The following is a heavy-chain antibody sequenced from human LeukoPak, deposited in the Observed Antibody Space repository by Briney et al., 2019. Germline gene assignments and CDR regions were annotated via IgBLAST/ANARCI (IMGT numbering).Heavy chain of an antibody. CDR1: GGSFSGYY. CDR3: ARRAGAYSHPYDY. CDR2: ISYDGSHK. D-gene: IGHD4/OR15-4a*01. V-gene: IGHV3-30*03. J-gene: IGHJ4*02. Sequence: LSLTCAVYGGSFSGYYWSWIRQAPGKGLEWVTVISYDGSHKYYADSVKGRFTISRDNSKNTLYLQMNSLRAEDTAVYYCARRAGAYSHPYDYWGQGTLVTVSS.